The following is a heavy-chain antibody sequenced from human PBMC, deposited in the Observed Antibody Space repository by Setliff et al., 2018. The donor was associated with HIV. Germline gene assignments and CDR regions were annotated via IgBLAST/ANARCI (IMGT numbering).Heavy chain of an antibody. Sequence: GASVKVSCKASGYSFTSYGVSWVRQAPGQGLEWMGWISAYNVNTNYAQKLQGRVTMTTDTSTSTAYMELRSLGSDDTAVYYCARGTTPLGWFDPWGQGTLVTVSS. D-gene: IGHD2-2*01. J-gene: IGHJ5*02. V-gene: IGHV1-18*01. CDR1: GYSFTSYG. CDR3: ARGTTPLGWFDP. CDR2: ISAYNVNT.